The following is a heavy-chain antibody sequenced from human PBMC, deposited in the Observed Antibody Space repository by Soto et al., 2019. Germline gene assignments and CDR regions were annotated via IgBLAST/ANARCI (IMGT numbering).Heavy chain of an antibody. CDR2: ISAYNGNT. CDR3: ARAGQYYDSSGYAD. J-gene: IGHJ4*02. CDR1: GYSFATSG. D-gene: IGHD3-22*01. Sequence: QVKLVQSGTEVKKPGASMKVSCKASGYSFATSGISWVRQAPGQGLEWMGWISAYNGNTNYDQKLQDRIIMTTDTSTSTAYLALRSLRSDDTAVYYCARAGQYYDSSGYADWGQGTLVTVSS. V-gene: IGHV1-18*01.